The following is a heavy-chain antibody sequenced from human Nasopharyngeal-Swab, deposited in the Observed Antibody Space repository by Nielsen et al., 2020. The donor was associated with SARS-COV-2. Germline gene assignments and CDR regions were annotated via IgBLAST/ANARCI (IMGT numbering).Heavy chain of an antibody. J-gene: IGHJ6*02. Sequence: SVKVSCKASGGTFSLYAIRRVRPAPGQGLEWMGGIIPIFGTANYSQKFQGRVTITADESTSTAYMELSSLRSEDTAVYYCARDSRFVVIPDYYYYYGMDVWGQGTTVTVSS. D-gene: IGHD2-2*01. V-gene: IGHV1-69*13. CDR3: ARDSRFVVIPDYYYYYGMDV. CDR1: GGTFSLYA. CDR2: IIPIFGTA.